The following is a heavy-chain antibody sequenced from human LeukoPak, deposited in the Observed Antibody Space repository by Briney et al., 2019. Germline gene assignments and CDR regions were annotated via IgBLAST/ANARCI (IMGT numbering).Heavy chain of an antibody. CDR2: ISGSGGST. D-gene: IGHD3-16*02. V-gene: IGHV3-23*01. Sequence: GGSLRLSCAASGITFSSYAMSWVRQAPGKGLEWVSAISGSGGSTYYADSVKGRFTISRDNSKNTLYLQMNSLRAEDTAVYYCAKAIYDYVWGSYRYIDYWGQGTLVTVSS. CDR3: AKAIYDYVWGSYRYIDY. J-gene: IGHJ4*02. CDR1: GITFSSYA.